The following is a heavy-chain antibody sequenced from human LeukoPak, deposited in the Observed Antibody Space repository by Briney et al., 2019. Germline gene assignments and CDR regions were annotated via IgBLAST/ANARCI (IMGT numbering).Heavy chain of an antibody. J-gene: IGHJ4*02. D-gene: IGHD3-9*01. CDR2: INPNSGGT. CDR1: GYTFTSYG. V-gene: IGHV1-2*06. Sequence: ASVKVSCKASGYTFTSYGISWMRQAPGQGPEWMGRINPNSGGTNYAQKFQGRVTMTRDTSISTAYMELSRLRSDDTAVYYCARDFSGYYDILTGYRPGDYWGQGTLVTVSS. CDR3: ARDFSGYYDILTGYRPGDY.